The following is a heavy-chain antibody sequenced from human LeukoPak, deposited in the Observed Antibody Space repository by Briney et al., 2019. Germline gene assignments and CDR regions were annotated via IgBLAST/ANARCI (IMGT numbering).Heavy chain of an antibody. J-gene: IGHJ4*02. V-gene: IGHV3-30*02. CDR2: IRYDGSNK. CDR3: AKEGPVTTAKGYYFDY. CDR1: GFTFSSYG. Sequence: GGSLRLSCAASGFTFSSYGMNWVRQAPGKGLEWVAFIRYDGSNKYYADSVKGRFTISRDNSKNTLYLQMNSLRAEDTAVYYCAKEGPVTTAKGYYFDYWGQGTLVTVSS. D-gene: IGHD5-18*01.